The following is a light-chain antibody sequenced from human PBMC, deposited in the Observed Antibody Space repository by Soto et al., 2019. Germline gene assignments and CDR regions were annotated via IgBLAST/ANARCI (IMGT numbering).Light chain of an antibody. CDR1: QSVSST. J-gene: IGKJ1*01. Sequence: EIVMTQSPATLSVSPGGRATLSCRASQSVSSTLAWYQQKPGQAPRLLIYGASTRATGFPARFSGSGSGTEFTLTISSLQSEDFAVYYCLQDYNYPRTFGQGTKVEIK. V-gene: IGKV3-15*01. CDR3: LQDYNYPRT. CDR2: GAS.